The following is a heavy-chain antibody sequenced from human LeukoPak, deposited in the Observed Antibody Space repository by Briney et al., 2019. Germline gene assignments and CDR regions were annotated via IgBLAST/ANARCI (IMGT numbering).Heavy chain of an antibody. CDR3: AKDSRYSTSRSPFDS. CDR2: IGAGGVTT. D-gene: IGHD6-13*01. V-gene: IGHV3-23*01. CDR1: GFTFSSYA. J-gene: IGHJ4*02. Sequence: GGSLRLSCAASGFTFSSYAMSWVRQAPGKGPEWVSAIGAGGVTTYYADSVKGRFTISRDNSKNTLYLQMNILRAEDTALYYCAKDSRYSTSRSPFDSWGQGTLVTVSS.